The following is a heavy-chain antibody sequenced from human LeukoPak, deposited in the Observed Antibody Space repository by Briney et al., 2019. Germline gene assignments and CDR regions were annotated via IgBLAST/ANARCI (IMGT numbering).Heavy chain of an antibody. CDR2: IDPSDSYT. J-gene: IGHJ3*02. Sequence: GESLRISCKGSGYSFTSYWISWVRQMPGKGLEWMGRIDPSDSYTNYSPSFQGHVTISADKSISTAYLQWSSLKASDTAMYYCARALGAAGFPDAFDIWGQGTMVTVCS. V-gene: IGHV5-10-1*01. CDR3: ARALGAAGFPDAFDI. CDR1: GYSFTSYW. D-gene: IGHD6-13*01.